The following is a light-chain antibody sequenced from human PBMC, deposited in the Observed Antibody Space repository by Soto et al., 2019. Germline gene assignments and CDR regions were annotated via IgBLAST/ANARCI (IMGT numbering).Light chain of an antibody. CDR3: QQYFDVPFT. V-gene: IGKV4-1*01. CDR2: WAS. Sequence: DIVMTQSPDSLAVSLGERATMNCKCSRSVLYKSNNKNHLAWYQQKPGQPPQLIIYWASTRESGVPERFSGSGSGTDFTLTISSLEAEDVAFYWCQQYFDVPFTFGQGTKVDI. J-gene: IGKJ1*01. CDR1: RSVLYKSNNKNH.